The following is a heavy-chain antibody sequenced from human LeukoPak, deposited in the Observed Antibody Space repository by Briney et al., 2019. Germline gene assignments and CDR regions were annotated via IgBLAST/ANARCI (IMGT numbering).Heavy chain of an antibody. J-gene: IGHJ5*02. Sequence: ASVKVSCKASGYTFTSYAMHWVRQAPGQRLEWMGWINAGNGNTKYSQKFQGRVTITMDTSASTAYMELSSLRSEDTAVYYCARDETGLAYCGCDCYSDWFDPWGQGTLVTVSS. V-gene: IGHV1-3*01. CDR3: ARDETGLAYCGCDCYSDWFDP. CDR2: INAGNGNT. CDR1: GYTFTSYA. D-gene: IGHD2-21*02.